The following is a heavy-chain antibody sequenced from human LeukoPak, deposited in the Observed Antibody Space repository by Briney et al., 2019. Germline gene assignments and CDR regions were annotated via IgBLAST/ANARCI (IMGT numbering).Heavy chain of an antibody. CDR1: SGSFSGYY. D-gene: IGHD2-2*01. Sequence: SEALSLTCAVYSGSFSGYYWSWIRQPPGKGLEWIGEINHSGSTNYNPSLKSRVTISVDTSKNQFSLKLSSVTAADTAVYYCARGYCSSTSCYADWFDPWGQGTLVTVSS. J-gene: IGHJ5*02. CDR3: ARGYCSSTSCYADWFDP. V-gene: IGHV4-34*01. CDR2: INHSGST.